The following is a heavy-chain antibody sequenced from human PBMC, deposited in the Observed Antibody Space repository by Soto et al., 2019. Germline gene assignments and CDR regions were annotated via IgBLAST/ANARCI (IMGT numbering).Heavy chain of an antibody. J-gene: IGHJ4*02. D-gene: IGHD3-10*01. CDR2: IYLHDGK. V-gene: IGHV2-5*01. Sequence: QITLKESGPTLVKPTQTLTLTCTFSGFSLSTSGVGVGWIRQSPGKALEWLALIYLHDGKRYIPSLKRRLTISKDTSKNPVVLTMTTIDPVDTATYYCAHSAKVSRIYYGSGSPYYYFDYRGQGTLVTVSS. CDR3: AHSAKVSRIYYGSGSPYYYFDY. CDR1: GFSLSTSGVG.